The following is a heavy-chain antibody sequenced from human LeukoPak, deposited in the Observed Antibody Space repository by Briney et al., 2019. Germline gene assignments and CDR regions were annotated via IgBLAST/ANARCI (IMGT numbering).Heavy chain of an antibody. D-gene: IGHD5-18*01. Sequence: ASVKVSFKASGYKFTGYYMHWVRQAPGQGLEWMGWINPNSGDSHHAQKFQGRVTMTRDTSISTAYMELSRLGSDDTAVYYSAREIGGILVFDYWGQGTLVTVSS. J-gene: IGHJ4*02. V-gene: IGHV1-2*02. CDR1: GYKFTGYY. CDR2: INPNSGDS. CDR3: AREIGGILVFDY.